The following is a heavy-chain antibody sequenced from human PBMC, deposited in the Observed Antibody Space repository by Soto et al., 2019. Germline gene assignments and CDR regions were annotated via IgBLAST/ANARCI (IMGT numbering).Heavy chain of an antibody. CDR1: GYPFTSYD. CDR2: ISAYNGNT. Sequence: QVQLVQSGAEVKKPGVSVKVSCKASGYPFTSYDISWVRQAPGQGLEWMGWISAYNGNTNYAQKLQGRVTMTTDTSTSTAYMELRSLRSDDTAVYYCARARGVISVGVLGYWGQGTLVTVSS. V-gene: IGHV1-18*01. J-gene: IGHJ4*02. D-gene: IGHD3-16*02. CDR3: ARARGVISVGVLGY.